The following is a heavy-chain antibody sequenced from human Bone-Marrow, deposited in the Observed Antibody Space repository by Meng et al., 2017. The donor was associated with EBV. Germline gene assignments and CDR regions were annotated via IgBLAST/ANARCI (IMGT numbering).Heavy chain of an antibody. CDR3: ARGRGYSGYSYPTNWFDP. CDR2: INHSGST. V-gene: IGHV4-34*01. CDR1: GVSFSCDY. J-gene: IGHJ5*02. D-gene: IGHD5-12*01. Sequence: SCPVPVSPHETLPPVFAVYGVSFSCDYLSWIRPPPGKGLEWIGEINHSGSTNYNPSLKSRVTISVDTSKNQFSLKLSSVTAADTAVYYCARGRGYSGYSYPTNWFDPWGQGTLVTVSS.